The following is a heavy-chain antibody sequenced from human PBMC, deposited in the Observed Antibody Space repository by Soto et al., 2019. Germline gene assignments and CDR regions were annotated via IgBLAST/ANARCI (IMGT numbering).Heavy chain of an antibody. D-gene: IGHD1-26*01. CDR1: GFTVSGNY. Sequence: EVQLVESGGGLVQPGGSLRLSCAASGFTVSGNYMSWVRQAPGQGLEWVSVIYAAGSTYYIDSVNGRFTISRENSKNTLYLQMNTLRAEDTAVYYFASDIFKPGATGVFVIWGQGTRVTVSS. V-gene: IGHV3-66*01. J-gene: IGHJ3*02. CDR3: ASDIFKPGATGVFVI. CDR2: IYAAGST.